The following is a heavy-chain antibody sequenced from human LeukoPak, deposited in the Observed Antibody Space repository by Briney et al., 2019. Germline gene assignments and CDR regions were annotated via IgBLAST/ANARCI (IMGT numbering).Heavy chain of an antibody. CDR2: IWYDGSNK. CDR1: GFTFSSYG. D-gene: IGHD3-3*01. Sequence: GGSLRLSCAASGFTFSSYGMHWVRQAPGKGLEWVAVIWYDGSNKYYADSVKGRFTISRDNSKNTLYLQMNSLRAEDTAVYYCARDRGSTYYDFWSGYYPYYYGMDVWGQGTTVTVSS. J-gene: IGHJ6*02. CDR3: ARDRGSTYYDFWSGYYPYYYGMDV. V-gene: IGHV3-33*01.